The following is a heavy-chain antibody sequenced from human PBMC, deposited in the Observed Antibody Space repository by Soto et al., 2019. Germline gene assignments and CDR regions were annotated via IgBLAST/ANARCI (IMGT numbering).Heavy chain of an antibody. CDR3: AKSLMVYARLDY. CDR2: ISYDGSNK. D-gene: IGHD2-8*01. J-gene: IGHJ4*02. Sequence: QVQLVESGGGVVQPGRSLRLSCAASGFTFSSYAMHWVRQAPGKGLEWVAVISYDGSNKYYADSVKGRFSISRDNSKNTLYLQMNSLRAEDTAVFYCAKSLMVYARLDYWGQGTLVTVSS. CDR1: GFTFSSYA. V-gene: IGHV3-30*18.